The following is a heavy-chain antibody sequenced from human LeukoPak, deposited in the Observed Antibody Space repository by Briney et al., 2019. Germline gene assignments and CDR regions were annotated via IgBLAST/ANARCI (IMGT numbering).Heavy chain of an antibody. V-gene: IGHV3-33*01. J-gene: IGHJ4*02. CDR1: GFTFSSYG. CDR2: IWYDGSKE. Sequence: GGSLRLSCATSGFTFSSYGMHWVRQAPGKELEWVAVIWYDGSKEFYADSVKGRLTISREISKNTLYLEMNSLRAEDTAVYYCARDGGSGLDYWGQGTLVIVSS. D-gene: IGHD1-26*01. CDR3: ARDGGSGLDY.